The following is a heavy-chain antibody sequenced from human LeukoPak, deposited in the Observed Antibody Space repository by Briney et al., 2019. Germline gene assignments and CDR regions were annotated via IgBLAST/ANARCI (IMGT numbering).Heavy chain of an antibody. V-gene: IGHV4-39*07. J-gene: IGHJ6*02. D-gene: IGHD2-2*01. CDR3: ARGRDIVVVPAAIPGSYYGMDV. CDR2: INHSGST. CDR1: GASISSGGYY. Sequence: SETLSLTCTVSGASISSGGYYWSWIRQPPGKGLEWIGEINHSGSTNYNPSLKSRVTISVDTSKNQFSLKLSSVTAADTAVYYCARGRDIVVVPAAIPGSYYGMDVWAKGPRSPSP.